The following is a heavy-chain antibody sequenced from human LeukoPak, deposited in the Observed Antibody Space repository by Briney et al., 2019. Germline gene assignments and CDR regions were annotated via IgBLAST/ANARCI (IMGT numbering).Heavy chain of an antibody. CDR3: ARDRGRYVNYYYYMDV. V-gene: IGHV1-3*01. J-gene: IGHJ6*03. CDR2: INAGNGNT. Sequence: GASVKVSCKASGYTFTSYAMHWVRQAPGQRLEWMGWINAGNGNTKYSQKFQGRVTITRDTSASTAYMELSSLRSEDTAVYYCARDRGRYVNYYYYMDVWGKGTTVTVSS. D-gene: IGHD3-10*01. CDR1: GYTFTSYA.